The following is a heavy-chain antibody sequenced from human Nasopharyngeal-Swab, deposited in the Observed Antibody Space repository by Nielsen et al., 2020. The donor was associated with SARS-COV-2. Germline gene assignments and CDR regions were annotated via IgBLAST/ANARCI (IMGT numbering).Heavy chain of an antibody. Sequence: SETLSLTCAVYGGSFSGYYWSWIRQPPGKGLEWIGEINHSGSTNYNPSLKSRVTISVDTSKNQFSLKLSSVTAADTAVYYRARGRLVVVPAAISHRWFDPWGQGTLVTVSS. V-gene: IGHV4-34*01. J-gene: IGHJ5*02. CDR2: INHSGST. CDR3: ARGRLVVVPAAISHRWFDP. D-gene: IGHD2-2*01. CDR1: GGSFSGYY.